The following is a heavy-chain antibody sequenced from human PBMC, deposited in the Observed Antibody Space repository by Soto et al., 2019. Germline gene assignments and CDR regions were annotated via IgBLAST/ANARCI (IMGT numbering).Heavy chain of an antibody. CDR1: GVTFSNSA. CDR2: IMPIFRTP. D-gene: IGHD1-26*01. Sequence: QVQLEHSWAEVKKPGSSVTVSCKASGVTFSNSAISWVRQAPGQGLEWLGGIMPIFRTPDYAQKFQGRVTITADESSSTADMELSGLRYDDTAIYYCARDKDRLQLGGNYYSMLDVWGQVTTVTVSS. J-gene: IGHJ6*02. CDR3: ARDKDRLQLGGNYYSMLDV. V-gene: IGHV1-69*12.